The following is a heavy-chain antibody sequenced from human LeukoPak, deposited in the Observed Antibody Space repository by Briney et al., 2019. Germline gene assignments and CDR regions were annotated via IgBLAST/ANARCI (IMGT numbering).Heavy chain of an antibody. CDR3: AKGGQLARFDP. J-gene: IGHJ5*02. CDR1: GFSLSSYW. V-gene: IGHV3-7*01. D-gene: IGHD6-6*01. CDR2: IKQAGSEK. Sequence: GGSLRLSCAASGFSLSSYWMSWVRQAPGKGLEWVANIKQAGSEKYYVDSVKGRFTISRDNAKNALYLQMNSLRAEDTAVYYCAKGGQLARFDPWGQGTLVTVSS.